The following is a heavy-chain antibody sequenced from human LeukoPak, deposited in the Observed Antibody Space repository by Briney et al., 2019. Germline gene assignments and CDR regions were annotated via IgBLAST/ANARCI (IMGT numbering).Heavy chain of an antibody. D-gene: IGHD6-13*01. CDR2: IYYSGST. CDR1: GGSISSSSYY. J-gene: IGHJ3*02. V-gene: IGHV4-39*07. Sequence: SETLSLTCTVSGGSISSSSYYWGWIRQPPGKGLEWIGSIYYSGSTYYNPSLKSRVTISVDTSKNQFSLKLSSVTTADTAVYYCARGQPTDDAFDIWGQGTMVTVSS. CDR3: ARGQPTDDAFDI.